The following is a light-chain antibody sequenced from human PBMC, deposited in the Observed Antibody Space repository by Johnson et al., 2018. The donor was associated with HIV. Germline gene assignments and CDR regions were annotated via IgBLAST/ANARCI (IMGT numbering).Light chain of an antibody. CDR1: SSNIGNKY. CDR3: GTWDSSLSAGGF. V-gene: IGLV1-51*02. CDR2: ENN. J-gene: IGLJ1*01. Sequence: QSVLTQPPSVSAAPGQKVTISCSGTSSNIGNKYVSWYQQLPGTAPKLLMYENNKRPSGIPDRFSGSKSGTSATLGITGLQTGDEADYYCGTWDSSLSAGGFFGTGTKVTVL.